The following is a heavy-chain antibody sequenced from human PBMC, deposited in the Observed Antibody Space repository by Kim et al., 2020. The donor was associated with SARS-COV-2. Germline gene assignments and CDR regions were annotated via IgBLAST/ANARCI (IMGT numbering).Heavy chain of an antibody. Sequence: GGSLRLSCAASGFTFSSYGMHWVRQAPGKGLEWVAVISYDGSNKYYADSVKGRFTISRDNSKNTLYLQMNSLRAEDTAVYYCARDRGTYYYYGMDVWGQGTTVTVSS. D-gene: IGHD3-10*01. CDR1: GFTFSSYG. V-gene: IGHV3-33*05. CDR2: ISYDGSNK. CDR3: ARDRGTYYYYGMDV. J-gene: IGHJ6*02.